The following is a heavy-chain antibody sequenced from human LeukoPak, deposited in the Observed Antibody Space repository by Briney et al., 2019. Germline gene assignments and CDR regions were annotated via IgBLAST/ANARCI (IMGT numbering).Heavy chain of an antibody. Sequence: ASVKVSCKASGYTFTSYYMHWVRQAPGQGLEWMGIINPSDGSTSYAQKLQGRVTMTTDTSTSTAYMELRSLRSDDTAVYYCARDDQGDSGEHLDAFDIWGQGTMVTVSS. CDR2: INPSDGST. CDR1: GYTFTSYY. D-gene: IGHD1-26*01. V-gene: IGHV1-46*01. J-gene: IGHJ3*02. CDR3: ARDDQGDSGEHLDAFDI.